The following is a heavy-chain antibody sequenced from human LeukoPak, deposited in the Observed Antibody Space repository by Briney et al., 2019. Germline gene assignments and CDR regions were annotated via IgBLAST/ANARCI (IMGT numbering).Heavy chain of an antibody. CDR3: AKGPIYYGSGSYKSYYYYGMDV. CDR1: GFTFSNYG. D-gene: IGHD3-10*01. CDR2: IRYDESNK. J-gene: IGHJ6*02. V-gene: IGHV3-30*02. Sequence: SGGSLRLSCAASGFTFSNYGMHWGRQAPGKELEGVGFIRYDESNKYYADSVKGRFTISRYNSKNTLYLQMNSLRAEDTAVYYCAKGPIYYGSGSYKSYYYYGMDVWGQGTTVTVSS.